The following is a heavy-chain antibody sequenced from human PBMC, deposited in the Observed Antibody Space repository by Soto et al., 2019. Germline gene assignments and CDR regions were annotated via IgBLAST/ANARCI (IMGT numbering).Heavy chain of an antibody. J-gene: IGHJ6*01. CDR3: VQSRCGGDCLQSYSSHSYYGLDV. CDR1: GFSLSTTGVG. CDR2: IYWDDDK. D-gene: IGHD2-21*01. V-gene: IGHV2-5*02. Sequence: QITLKESGPTLVKPTQTLTLTCTFSGFSLSTTGVGVGWIRQPPGTAREWLALIYWDDDKRYNQSLKSRLTITKDTSKNQVFLTMTNMDPVDTATYYCVQSRCGGDCLQSYSSHSYYGLDVWGQGTTVTVSS.